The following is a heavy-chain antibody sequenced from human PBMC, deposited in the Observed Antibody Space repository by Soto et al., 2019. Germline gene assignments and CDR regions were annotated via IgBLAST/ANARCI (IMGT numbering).Heavy chain of an antibody. V-gene: IGHV1-46*01. CDR1: GYTFTSYY. D-gene: IGHD6-13*01. CDR3: ARDVRTPGIAAAGKNRFDP. J-gene: IGHJ5*02. CDR2: INPSGGST. Sequence: QVQLVQSGAEVKKPGASVKVSCKASGYTFTSYYMHWVRQAPGQGLEWMGIINPSGGSTSYAQKFQGRVTMTRDTSTSTVYMELSSLRSEDTAVYYCARDVRTPGIAAAGKNRFDPWGQGTLVTVSS.